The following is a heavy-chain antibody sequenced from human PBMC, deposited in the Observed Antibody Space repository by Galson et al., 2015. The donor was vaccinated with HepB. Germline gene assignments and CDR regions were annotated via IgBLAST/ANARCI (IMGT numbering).Heavy chain of an antibody. J-gene: IGHJ4*02. CDR2: TYTSGST. D-gene: IGHD3-10*01. CDR3: ARSSSHTRGSVDY. CDR1: GGSISSGSYY. V-gene: IGHV4-61*02. Sequence: TLSLTCTVSGGSISSGSYYWSWIRQPAGKGLEWIGRTYTSGSTNYNPSLKSRVTMSVDTSKNQFSLKLSSVTAADTAVYYCARSSSHTRGSVDYWGQGTLVTVSS.